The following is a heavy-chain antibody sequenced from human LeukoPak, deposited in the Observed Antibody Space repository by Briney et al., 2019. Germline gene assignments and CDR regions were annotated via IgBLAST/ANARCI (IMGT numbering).Heavy chain of an antibody. D-gene: IGHD6-19*01. CDR1: GYTFSNYG. CDR3: ARHSGSVWQALGY. CDR2: TSYNGNT. V-gene: IGHV1-18*04. J-gene: IGHJ4*02. Sequence: AASVKVSCKASGYTFSNYGISWVRQAPGLGLEWMGWTSYNGNTNYAQKFQDRVTMTTDTSTTTAYMELRSLESDDTAVYYCARHSGSVWQALGYWGQGTLVTVSS.